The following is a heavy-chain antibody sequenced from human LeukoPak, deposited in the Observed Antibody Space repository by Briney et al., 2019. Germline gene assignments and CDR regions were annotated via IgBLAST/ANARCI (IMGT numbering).Heavy chain of an antibody. D-gene: IGHD3-10*01. Sequence: SETLSLTCSVPGGSINTYSWNWIRQAPGNGLEWLGYIFYSGSTKYNPSLSSRVTISLDTSKNQFSLNLSSVTAADTAVYYCARAPGGFGELSDAFGIWGQGTMVTVSS. J-gene: IGHJ3*02. CDR3: ARAPGGFGELSDAFGI. V-gene: IGHV4-59*01. CDR1: GGSINTYS. CDR2: IFYSGST.